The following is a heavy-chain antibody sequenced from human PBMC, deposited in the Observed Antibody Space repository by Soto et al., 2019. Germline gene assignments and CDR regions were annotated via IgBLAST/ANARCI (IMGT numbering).Heavy chain of an antibody. CDR3: ATESQLEFVVGATPFDY. CDR1: GYTLTESS. CDR2: FDPEDGET. Sequence: VSVKVSCKVSGYTLTESSMHWLRQSPGKGLEWMGGFDPEDGETIYAQKFQGRVTMTEDTSTDTAYMELSSLRSEDTAVYYCATESQLEFVVGATPFDYWGQGTLVTVS. D-gene: IGHD1-26*01. V-gene: IGHV1-24*01. J-gene: IGHJ4*02.